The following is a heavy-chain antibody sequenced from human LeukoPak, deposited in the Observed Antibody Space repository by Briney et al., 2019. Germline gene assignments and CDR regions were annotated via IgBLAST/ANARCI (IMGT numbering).Heavy chain of an antibody. J-gene: IGHJ3*02. CDR3: ARDYGDSYDAFDI. Sequence: PSETLSLTCTVSGASISSGRYYWSWIRQHPGKGLEWIGYTSNSGTAHYNPSLESRVTISGDASENHFSLNLASVTAADTAIYYCARDYGDSYDAFDIWGQGTVVTVSS. CDR1: GASISSGRYY. CDR2: TSNSGTA. D-gene: IGHD2-21*01. V-gene: IGHV4-31*03.